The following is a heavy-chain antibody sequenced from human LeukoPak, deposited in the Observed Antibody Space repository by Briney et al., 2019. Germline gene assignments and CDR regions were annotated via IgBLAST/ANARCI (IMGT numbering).Heavy chain of an antibody. D-gene: IGHD4-23*01. CDR1: GGSISSYY. J-gene: IGHJ3*02. Sequence: PSETLSLTCSVSGGSISSYYWSWIRQPPGKGLEWIGYIYHTGRTSYNPSLKSRVTISVDRSKNQFSLKLNSVTAADTAVYYCARGYGDNSGAFDIWGQGTMVTVSS. V-gene: IGHV4-30-2*01. CDR3: ARGYGDNSGAFDI. CDR2: IYHTGRT.